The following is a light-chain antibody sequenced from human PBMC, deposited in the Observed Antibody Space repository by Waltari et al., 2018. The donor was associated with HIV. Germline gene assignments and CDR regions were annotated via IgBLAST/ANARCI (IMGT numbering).Light chain of an antibody. J-gene: IGLJ2*01. V-gene: IGLV1-51*02. CDR2: ENN. CDR3: GTWDSSLSAGGV. CDR1: SSNIGNNY. Sequence: QSVLTQPPSVSAAPGQKATISCSGSSSNIGNNYVSWYQQLPGTAPKLLIYENNKRPSGIPARFSASKSGTSATLGITGLQTGDEADYYCGTWDSSLSAGGVFGGGTKLTVL.